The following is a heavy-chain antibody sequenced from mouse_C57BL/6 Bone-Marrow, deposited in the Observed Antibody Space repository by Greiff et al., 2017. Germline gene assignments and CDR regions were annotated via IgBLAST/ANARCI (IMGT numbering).Heavy chain of an antibody. CDR1: GYTFTSYW. CDR3: ARGHYGAMDY. J-gene: IGHJ4*01. CDR2: IDPSDSYT. Sequence: QVQLQQPGAELVRPGTSVKLSCKASGYTFTSYWMHWVKQRPGQGLEWIGVIDPSDSYTNYNQKFKGKATLTVDTSSRTAYMPLSSLTSEDSAVYYCARGHYGAMDYWGQGTSVTVSS. V-gene: IGHV1-59*01. D-gene: IGHD1-1*02.